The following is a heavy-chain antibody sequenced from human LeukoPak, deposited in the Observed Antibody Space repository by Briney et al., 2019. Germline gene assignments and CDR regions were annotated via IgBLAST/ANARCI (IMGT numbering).Heavy chain of an antibody. CDR2: IYTSGST. V-gene: IGHV4-4*09. J-gene: IGHJ3*02. CDR1: GGSISSYY. Sequence: SETLSLTCTVSGGSISSYYWSWIRQPPGKGLEWIGYIYTSGSTNYNPSLKSRVTISVDTSKNQFSLKLSSVTAADTAVYYCARNDYSSAFGIWGQGTMVTVSS. CDR3: ARNDYSSAFGI. D-gene: IGHD4-11*01.